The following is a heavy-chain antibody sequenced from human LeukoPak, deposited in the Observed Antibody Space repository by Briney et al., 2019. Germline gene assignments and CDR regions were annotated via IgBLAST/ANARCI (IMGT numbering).Heavy chain of an antibody. J-gene: IGHJ4*02. CDR3: ARDPRRGSPDYFDY. CDR2: NSYDGYTT. Sequence: GTSLRLSCAASGFTLNSYPMHWVRQAPGKGLEWLAVNSYDGYTTLHADSVKGRFTISRDDSRDTLYLQMNSLRSEDTAVYYCARDPRRGSPDYFDYWGQGTLVTVST. CDR1: GFTLNSYP. D-gene: IGHD3-16*01. V-gene: IGHV3-30*04.